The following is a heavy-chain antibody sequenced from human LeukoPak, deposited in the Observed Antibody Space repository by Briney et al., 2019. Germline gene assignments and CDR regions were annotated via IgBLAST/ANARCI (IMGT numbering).Heavy chain of an antibody. D-gene: IGHD3-22*01. J-gene: IGHJ4*02. CDR3: ARGFYDSSGYSSPFDS. V-gene: IGHV4-59*08. Sequence: SETLSLTCTVSGGSISSYYWSWIRQPPGKGLEWIGYIYYSGSTNYNPSLKSRVTMSIDTSNNHFSLRLSSVTAADTAMYYCARGFYDSSGYSSPFDSWGQGTLVTVSS. CDR2: IYYSGST. CDR1: GGSISSYY.